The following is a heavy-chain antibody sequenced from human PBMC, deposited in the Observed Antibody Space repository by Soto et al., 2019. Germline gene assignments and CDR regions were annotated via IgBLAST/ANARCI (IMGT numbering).Heavy chain of an antibody. J-gene: IGHJ6*02. V-gene: IGHV4-39*01. CDR2: IYYSGST. CDR1: GGSISSSSYY. Sequence: SETLSLTCTVSGGSISSSSYYWGWIRQPPGKGLEWIGSIYYSGSTYYNPSLKSRVTISVDTSKNQFSLKLSSVTAADTAVYYCARLGGPSSHWGITMVRGHPGMDVWGQGTTVTVSS. CDR3: ARLGGPSSHWGITMVRGHPGMDV. D-gene: IGHD3-10*01.